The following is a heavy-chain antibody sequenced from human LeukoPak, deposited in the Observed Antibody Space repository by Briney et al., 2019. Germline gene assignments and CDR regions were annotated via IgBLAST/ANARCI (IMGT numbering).Heavy chain of an antibody. Sequence: ASVKVPCKASGYTFTSYDINWVRQATGQGLEWMGWMNPNSGNTGYAQKFQGRVTMTRNTSISTAYMELSSLRSEDTAVYYCARVGYCSSTSCYTHFDYWGQGALVTVSS. J-gene: IGHJ4*02. CDR2: MNPNSGNT. CDR3: ARVGYCSSTSCYTHFDY. CDR1: GYTFTSYD. D-gene: IGHD2-2*02. V-gene: IGHV1-8*01.